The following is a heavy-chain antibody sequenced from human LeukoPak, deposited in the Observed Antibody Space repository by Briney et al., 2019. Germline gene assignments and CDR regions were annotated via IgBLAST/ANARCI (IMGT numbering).Heavy chain of an antibody. CDR2: NDYTGNT. D-gene: IGHD2-2*01. Sequence: PSDTLSLTCKVSGGSIYSYYWNWIRQPPGKGLEWIGYNDYTGNTNYESSLKSRVTISVDTSKNQVSLKLSSVTAADTAIYYCAGGRVRARFDYWGQGSLVTVSS. V-gene: IGHV4-59*08. J-gene: IGHJ4*02. CDR3: AGGRVRARFDY. CDR1: GGSIYSYY.